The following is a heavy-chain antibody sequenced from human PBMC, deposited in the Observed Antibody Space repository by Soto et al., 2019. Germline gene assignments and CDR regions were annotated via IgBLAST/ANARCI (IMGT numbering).Heavy chain of an antibody. V-gene: IGHV3-15*07. CDR3: ARHPERIAQIGWFDP. CDR2: IKSKTDGGTT. D-gene: IGHD6-13*01. J-gene: IGHJ5*02. CDR1: GFTFRNAW. Sequence: PGGSLRLSCAASGFTFRNAWMNWVRQAPGKGLEWVGRIKSKTDGGTTDYAAPVKGRFTISRDNAKNSLYLQMNSLRAEDTAVYYCARHPERIAQIGWFDPWGQGTLVTVSS.